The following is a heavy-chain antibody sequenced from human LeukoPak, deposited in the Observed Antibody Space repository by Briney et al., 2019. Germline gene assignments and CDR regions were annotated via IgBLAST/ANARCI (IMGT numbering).Heavy chain of an antibody. CDR3: ARDLGYYGSGSYADY. CDR1: GYTSTSYY. D-gene: IGHD3-10*01. J-gene: IGHJ4*02. Sequence: ASVTVSFKASGYTSTSYYMHWVRQAPGQGREWMGIINPSGGSTSYAQKLQGRVTMTTDTSTNTAYMELRSLRSDDTAVYYCARDLGYYGSGSYADYWGQGTLVTVSS. CDR2: INPSGGST. V-gene: IGHV1-46*01.